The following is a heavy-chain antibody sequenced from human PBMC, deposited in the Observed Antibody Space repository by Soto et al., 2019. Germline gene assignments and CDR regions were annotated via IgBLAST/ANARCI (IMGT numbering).Heavy chain of an antibody. CDR3: ASTADDILTGYYIPFFHYGMDV. J-gene: IGHJ6*02. CDR1: CYTFTSYA. CDR2: INAGNGNT. V-gene: IGHV1-3*01. D-gene: IGHD3-9*01. Sequence: GXSVKGSCKASCYTFTSYAMHWVRQAPVQRLEWMGWINAGNGNTKYSQKFQGRVTITMDTSASTAYMELSSLRSEDTAVYYCASTADDILTGYYIPFFHYGMDVWGQGTTVTVYS.